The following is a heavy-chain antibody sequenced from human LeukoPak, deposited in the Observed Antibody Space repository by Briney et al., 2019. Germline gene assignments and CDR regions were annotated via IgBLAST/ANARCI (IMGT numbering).Heavy chain of an antibody. CDR2: ITSSSGYI. D-gene: IGHD4-23*01. V-gene: IGHV3-21*01. J-gene: IGHJ5*02. CDR1: GFTFSSYS. Sequence: PGGSLRLSCSASGFTFSSYSMNWVRQAPGKGLEWVSSITSSSGYIYYADSVKGRFTISRDNAKNSLFLQMNSLRAEDTAVYYCARVGSPTVVIRLNWFDTWGQGTLVTVSS. CDR3: ARVGSPTVVIRLNWFDT.